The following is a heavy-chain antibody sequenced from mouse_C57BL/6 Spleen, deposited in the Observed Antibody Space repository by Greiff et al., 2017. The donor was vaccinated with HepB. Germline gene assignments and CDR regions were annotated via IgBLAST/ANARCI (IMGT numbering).Heavy chain of an antibody. CDR3: AREITTVVATHWYFDV. CDR1: GFTFSSYG. Sequence: EVQVVESGGDLVKPGGSLKLSCAASGFTFSSYGMSWVRQTPDKRLEWVATISSGGSYTYYPDSVKGRFTISRDNAKNTLYLQMSSLKSEDTAMYYCAREITTVVATHWYFDVWGTGTTVTVSS. V-gene: IGHV5-6*01. CDR2: ISSGGSYT. D-gene: IGHD1-1*01. J-gene: IGHJ1*03.